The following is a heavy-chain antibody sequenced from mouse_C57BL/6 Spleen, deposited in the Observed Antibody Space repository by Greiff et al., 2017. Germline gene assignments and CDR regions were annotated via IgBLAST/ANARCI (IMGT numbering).Heavy chain of an antibody. CDR3: ATSNSSWDDEWYFDV. V-gene: IGHV3-8*01. J-gene: IGHJ1*03. CDR1: GYSITSDY. Sequence: EVKLMESGPGLAKPSQTLSLTCSVTGYSITSDYWNWIRKFPGNKLEYMGYISYSGSTYYNPSLKSRISISTDTSKNKYYLTLNSVTTWDTATYYCATSNSSWDDEWYFDVWGRGTTVTVSS. D-gene: IGHD4-1*01. CDR2: ISYSGST.